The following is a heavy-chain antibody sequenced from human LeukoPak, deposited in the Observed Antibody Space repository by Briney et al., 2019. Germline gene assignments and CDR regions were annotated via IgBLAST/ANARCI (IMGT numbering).Heavy chain of an antibody. J-gene: IGHJ5*02. D-gene: IGHD2-2*01. V-gene: IGHV3-73*01. CDR1: GFTFSGSA. Sequence: PGGSLRLSCAASGFTFSGSAMHWVRQASGKGLEWVGRIRSKANSYATAYAASVKGRFTISRDDSKNTAYLQMSSLKTEDTAVYYCARDHIVVVPAATSREIWFDPWGQGTLVTVSS. CDR2: IRSKANSYAT. CDR3: ARDHIVVVPAATSREIWFDP.